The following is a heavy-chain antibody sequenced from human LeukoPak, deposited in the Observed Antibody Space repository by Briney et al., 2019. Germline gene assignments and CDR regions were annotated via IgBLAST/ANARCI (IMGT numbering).Heavy chain of an antibody. CDR1: GGSISSYY. D-gene: IGHD6-19*01. CDR2: IYHSGST. Sequence: PSETLSLTCTVSGGSISSYYWSWIRQPPGKGLEWIGYIYHSGSTNYNPSLKSRVTISVDTSKNQFSLKLSSVTAADTAVYYCATAIPGIAVAGGLDYFDYWGQGTLVTVSS. CDR3: ATAIPGIAVAGGLDYFDY. V-gene: IGHV4-59*01. J-gene: IGHJ4*02.